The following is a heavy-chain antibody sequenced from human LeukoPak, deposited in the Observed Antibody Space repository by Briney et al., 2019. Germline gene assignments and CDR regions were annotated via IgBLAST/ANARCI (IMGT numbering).Heavy chain of an antibody. CDR2: IRSKAYGGTT. Sequence: GRSLRLSCTASGFTFGDYAMSWVRQAPGKGLEWVGFIRSKAYGGTTEYAASVKGRFTISRDDSKTIAYLQMNSLKTEDTAVYYCTREKRYFDWFQTDYWGQGTLVTVSS. V-gene: IGHV3-49*04. CDR3: TREKRYFDWFQTDY. D-gene: IGHD3-9*01. CDR1: GFTFGDYA. J-gene: IGHJ4*02.